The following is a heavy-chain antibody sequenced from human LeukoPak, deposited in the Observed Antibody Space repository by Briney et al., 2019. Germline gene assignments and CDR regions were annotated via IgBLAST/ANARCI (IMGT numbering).Heavy chain of an antibody. CDR3: ARDGYSYGYSFYDY. J-gene: IGHJ4*02. CDR2: IYYSGST. D-gene: IGHD5-18*01. CDR1: GGSISSSSYY. Sequence: SETLSLTCTVSGGSISSSSYYWGWIRQPPGKGLEWIGSIYYSGSTYYNPSLKSRVTISVDTSKNQFSLKLSSVTAADTAVYYCARDGYSYGYSFYDYWGQGTLVTVSS. V-gene: IGHV4-39*07.